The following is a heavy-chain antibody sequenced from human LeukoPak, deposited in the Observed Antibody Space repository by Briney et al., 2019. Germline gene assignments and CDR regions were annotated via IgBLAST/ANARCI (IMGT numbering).Heavy chain of an antibody. V-gene: IGHV1-2*02. CDR2: INPNSGGT. J-gene: IGHJ4*02. CDR1: GYTFTGYY. D-gene: IGHD4-17*01. CDR3: ARDSYGDYPFDC. Sequence: ASVKVSCKASGYTFTGYYMHWVRQAPGQGLEWMGWINPNSGGTNYAQKFQGRVTMTRDTSIGTAYMELSRLRSDDTAVYSCARDSYGDYPFDCWGQGTLVTVSS.